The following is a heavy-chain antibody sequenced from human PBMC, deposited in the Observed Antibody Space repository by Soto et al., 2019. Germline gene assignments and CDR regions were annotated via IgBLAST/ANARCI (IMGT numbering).Heavy chain of an antibody. CDR2: IYYSGST. CDR1: GGSISSYY. V-gene: IGHV4-59*08. CDR3: ARHAYYYGSGHNWFDP. Sequence: SETLSLTCTVSGGSISSYYWSWIRQPPGKGLEWIGYIYYSGSTNYNPSLKSRVTISVDTSKNQFSLKLSSVTAADTAVYYCARHAYYYGSGHNWFDPWGQGTLVTVSS. J-gene: IGHJ5*02. D-gene: IGHD3-10*01.